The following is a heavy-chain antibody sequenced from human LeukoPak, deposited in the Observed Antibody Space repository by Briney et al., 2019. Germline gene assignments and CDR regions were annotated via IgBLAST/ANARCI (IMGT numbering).Heavy chain of an antibody. Sequence: PGGSLRLSCAASGFTFSDYGMSWVRQAPGKGLKWVSTISDGGTITYYADSVKGRFTISRDNSKNTLFLQMSSLRAEDTAVYYCAKSRGSGRSMHRGVNFDYWGQATLVTVSS. V-gene: IGHV3-23*01. D-gene: IGHD3-10*01. CDR1: GFTFSDYG. CDR3: AKSRGSGRSMHRGVNFDY. J-gene: IGHJ4*02. CDR2: ISDGGTIT.